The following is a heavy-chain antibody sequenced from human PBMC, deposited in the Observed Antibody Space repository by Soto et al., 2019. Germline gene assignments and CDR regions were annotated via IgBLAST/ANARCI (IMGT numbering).Heavy chain of an antibody. V-gene: IGHV1-18*01. CDR3: ARALPLRGSGSYLEY. D-gene: IGHD3-10*01. Sequence: GASVKVSCKASGYTFTSYGISWVRQAPGQGLEWMGWISAYNGNTNYAKKLQGRVTMTTDTSTSTAYMELRSLRSDDTAVYYCARALPLRGSGSYLEYWGQGTLVTVSS. CDR2: ISAYNGNT. J-gene: IGHJ4*02. CDR1: GYTFTSYG.